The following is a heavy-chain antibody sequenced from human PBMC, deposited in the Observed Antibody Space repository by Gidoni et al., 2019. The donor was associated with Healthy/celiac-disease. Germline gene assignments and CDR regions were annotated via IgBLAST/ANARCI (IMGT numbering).Heavy chain of an antibody. CDR3: ARGTYYYDSSGYYGYDY. D-gene: IGHD3-22*01. CDR1: GFTFSSYG. J-gene: IGHJ4*02. V-gene: IGHV3-33*01. CDR2: IWYDGSNK. Sequence: QVQLVESGGGVVQPGRSLRLSCAASGFTFSSYGMHWVRQAPGKGLEWVAVIWYDGSNKYYADSVKGRFTISRDNSKNTLYLQMNSLRAEDTAVYYCARGTYYYDSSGYYGYDYWGQGTLVTVSS.